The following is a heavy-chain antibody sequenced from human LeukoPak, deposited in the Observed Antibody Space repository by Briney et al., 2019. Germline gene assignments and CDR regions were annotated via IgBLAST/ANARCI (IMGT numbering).Heavy chain of an antibody. CDR3: ARQAYCSSTSCYPFHY. Sequence: PSETLSLTCTVSGGSTSGYYWSWIRQPPGKGLEWIGYIYSSGSTSYNPSLKSRVTISVDTSKNQFSLKLSSVTAADTAVYYCARQAYCSSTSCYPFHYWGQGTLVTVSS. V-gene: IGHV4-59*01. J-gene: IGHJ4*02. CDR1: GGSTSGYY. CDR2: IYSSGST. D-gene: IGHD2-2*01.